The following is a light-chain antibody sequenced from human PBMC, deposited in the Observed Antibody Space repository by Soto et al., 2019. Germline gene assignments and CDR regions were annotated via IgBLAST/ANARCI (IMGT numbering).Light chain of an antibody. CDR2: TNN. CDR3: AAWDDSLSGYV. CDR1: SSNIGSNY. V-gene: IGLV1-47*02. Sequence: QSVLTQPPSASGTPGQRVTISCSGSSSNIGSNYVYWYQHLPGTAPKLLIYTNNQRPSGVPDRFSGSKSGTSASLAISGLRSEDEADYYCAAWDDSLSGYVFGTGTKVTVL. J-gene: IGLJ1*01.